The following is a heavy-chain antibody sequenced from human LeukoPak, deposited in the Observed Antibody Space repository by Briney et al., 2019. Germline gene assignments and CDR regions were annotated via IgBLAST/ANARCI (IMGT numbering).Heavy chain of an antibody. V-gene: IGHV3-23*01. CDR3: ARVGTGYSYGSLYYYYYMDV. D-gene: IGHD5-18*01. J-gene: IGHJ6*03. CDR2: ISDGGTIT. CDR1: GFTFSDYG. Sequence: GGSLRLSCAASGFTFSDYGMSWVRQAPRKGLKWVSTISDGGTITYYADSVKGRFTISRDNSKNTLFLQMSSLRAEDTAVYYCARVGTGYSYGSLYYYYYMDVWGKGTTVTISS.